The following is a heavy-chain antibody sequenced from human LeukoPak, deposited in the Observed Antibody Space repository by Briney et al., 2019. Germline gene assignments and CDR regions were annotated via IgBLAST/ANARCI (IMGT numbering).Heavy chain of an antibody. Sequence: SETLSLTYSVSGGSISSYYWSWIRQPAGKGLELIGRIYTSGSTNYNPSLESRVTMSVDTSKNQFSLKLSSVTAADTAVYYCAGGYCSGGSCYSVNYWGQGTLVTVSS. CDR1: GGSISSYY. D-gene: IGHD2-15*01. CDR3: AGGYCSGGSCYSVNY. J-gene: IGHJ4*02. CDR2: IYTSGST. V-gene: IGHV4-4*07.